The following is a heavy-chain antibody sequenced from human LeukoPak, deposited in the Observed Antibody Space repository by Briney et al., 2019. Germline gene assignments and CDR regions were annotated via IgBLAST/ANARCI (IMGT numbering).Heavy chain of an antibody. CDR1: GFTFSSYS. CDR2: ISSSSSTI. J-gene: IGHJ5*02. V-gene: IGHV3-48*02. CDR3: ARDMELTRRYYYGSGSYSRFDP. Sequence: PGGSLRLSCAASGFTFSSYSMNWVRQAPGKGLEWVSYISSSSSTIYYADSVKGRFTISRDNAKNSLYLQINSLRDEDTAVYYCARDMELTRRYYYGSGSYSRFDPWGQGTLVTVSS. D-gene: IGHD3-10*01.